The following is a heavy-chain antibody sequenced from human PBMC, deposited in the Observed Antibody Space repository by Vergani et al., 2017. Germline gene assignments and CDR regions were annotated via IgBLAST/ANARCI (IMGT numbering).Heavy chain of an antibody. CDR2: VDPEDGET. CDR3: AADRGSYPGMDV. CDR1: GYTFTDHY. V-gene: IGHV1-69-2*01. D-gene: IGHD1-26*01. J-gene: IGHJ6*02. Sequence: EVQLVQSGAEVKKPGATMKISCKVSGYTFTDHYMHWVKQAPGKGLEWMGLVDPEDGETIYAEKFKGRVTIAADTSTDTAHLELSSLRSEDTAVYYCAADRGSYPGMDVWGQGSTVTVSS.